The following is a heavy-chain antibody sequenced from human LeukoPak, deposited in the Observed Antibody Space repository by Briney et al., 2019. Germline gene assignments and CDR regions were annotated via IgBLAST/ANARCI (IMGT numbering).Heavy chain of an antibody. J-gene: IGHJ4*02. Sequence: GGSLRLSCAASGFTFSSYGMHWVRQAPGKGLKWVSAISGSGGSTYYADSVKGRFTISRDNSKNTLYLQMNSLRAEDTAVYYCAKVVIVPAATSKTYYFDSWGQGALVTVSS. CDR1: GFTFSSYG. CDR2: ISGSGGST. CDR3: AKVVIVPAATSKTYYFDS. V-gene: IGHV3-23*01. D-gene: IGHD2-2*01.